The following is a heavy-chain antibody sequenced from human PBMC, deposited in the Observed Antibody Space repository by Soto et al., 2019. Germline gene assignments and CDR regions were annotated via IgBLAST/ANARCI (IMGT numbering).Heavy chain of an antibody. CDR2: IIPISDTT. CDR3: ARSQGSSTSLEIYYYYYYGMDV. V-gene: IGHV1-69*01. Sequence: QVQLVQSGAEVKKPGSSVKVSCKASGGTFSSYAISWVRQAPGQGLEWMGGIIPISDTTNHAQRFQGRVTITADESTSTAYMELSRLRSEDTAVYYCARSQGSSTSLEIYYYYYYGMDVWGQGTTVTVS. D-gene: IGHD2-2*01. J-gene: IGHJ6*02. CDR1: GGTFSSYA.